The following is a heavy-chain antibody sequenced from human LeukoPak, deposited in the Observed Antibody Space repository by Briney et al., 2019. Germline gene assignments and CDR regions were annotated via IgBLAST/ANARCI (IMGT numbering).Heavy chain of an antibody. D-gene: IGHD3-16*01. J-gene: IGHJ6*03. CDR1: GFTFSSYG. V-gene: IGHV3-23*01. CDR2: ISGSGGST. CDR3: AKEGGRQDPTGYYYYYYMDV. Sequence: PGGSLRLSCAASGFTFSSYGMSWVRQAPGKGLEWVSAISGSGGSTYYADSVKGRFTISRDNSKNTLYLQMNSLRAEDTAVYYCAKEGGRQDPTGYYYYYYMDVWGKGTTVTISS.